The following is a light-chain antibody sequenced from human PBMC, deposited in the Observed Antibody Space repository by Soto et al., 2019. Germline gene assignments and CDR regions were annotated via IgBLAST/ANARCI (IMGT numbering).Light chain of an antibody. Sequence: EVVLTQSPATLSLSPGERASLSCRASQSVNSHLAWYQQKPGQAPRLLIYDASTRATGIPARFSGSGSGTDFTLTIRSLEPEDFAVYYWQQRGTWPPWTFGQGTKVEIK. V-gene: IGKV3-11*01. J-gene: IGKJ1*01. CDR3: QQRGTWPPWT. CDR1: QSVNSH. CDR2: DAS.